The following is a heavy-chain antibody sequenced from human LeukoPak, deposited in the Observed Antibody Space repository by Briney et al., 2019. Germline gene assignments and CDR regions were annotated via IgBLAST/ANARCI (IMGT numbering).Heavy chain of an antibody. CDR1: GFSFSSYA. J-gene: IGHJ4*02. Sequence: GGSLRLSCAASGFSFSSYAMNWVRQAPGKGLEWVSVICGSSSSTYYVDSVKGRFTISRDNSKNTLYLQMNSLRAEDTAVYYCAKDWEVLLWFGEFSYFDYWGQGTLVTVSS. D-gene: IGHD3-10*01. CDR2: ICGSSSST. CDR3: AKDWEVLLWFGEFSYFDY. V-gene: IGHV3-23*01.